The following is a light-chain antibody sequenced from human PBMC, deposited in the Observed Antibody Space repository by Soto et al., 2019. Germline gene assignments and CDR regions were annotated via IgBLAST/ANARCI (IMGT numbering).Light chain of an antibody. CDR1: QSVTTRY. Sequence: EIVLTQSPVTLSLSPGAEATLSCRASQSVTTRYLAWYQQKPGPAPRLLMYGASNRATGIPDRFSGSGSATDSTFTISGLPPEDFAEYYCQKYRNSPLTFGGGT. J-gene: IGKJ4*01. CDR3: QKYRNSPLT. CDR2: GAS. V-gene: IGKV3-20*01.